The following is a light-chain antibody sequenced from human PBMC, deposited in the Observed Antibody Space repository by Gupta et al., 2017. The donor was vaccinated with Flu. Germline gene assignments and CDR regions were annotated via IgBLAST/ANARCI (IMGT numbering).Light chain of an antibody. J-gene: IGKJ2*03. Sequence: IVLLQSPGLLSLSPGEGATLSCRASQRVDYFYLAWYQQKPGQAPRLLIYGASTRATGIPDRFSGSGSGTDFTLTSSRLEPEDFAVYYCQQYATSPYSFGQGSKLEIK. CDR2: GAS. CDR3: QQYATSPYS. CDR1: QRVDYFY. V-gene: IGKV3-20*01.